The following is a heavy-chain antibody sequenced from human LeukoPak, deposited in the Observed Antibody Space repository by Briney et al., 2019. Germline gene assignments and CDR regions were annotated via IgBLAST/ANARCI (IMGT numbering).Heavy chain of an antibody. J-gene: IGHJ5*02. D-gene: IGHD6-13*01. CDR1: GFTFSSYE. V-gene: IGHV3-48*03. Sequence: GGSLRLSCAASGFTFSSYEMNWVRQAPGKGLEWLSYISSSGSTTYYADSVKGRFTISRDNAKNSLYLQMNSLRAEDTAVYYCARDEGSSWKNWFDPWGQGTLVTVSS. CDR2: ISSSGSTT. CDR3: ARDEGSSWKNWFDP.